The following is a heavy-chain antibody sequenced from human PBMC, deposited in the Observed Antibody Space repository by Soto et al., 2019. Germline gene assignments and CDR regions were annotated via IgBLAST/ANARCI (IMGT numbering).Heavy chain of an antibody. V-gene: IGHV3-23*01. D-gene: IGHD2-15*01. CDR2: IGGSGGGT. Sequence: EVQLLESGGCLVQPGGSLRLSCAASGFTFSRSGMNWVAQAPGMGLEWVSGIGGSGGGTYYEDFVKGRVSIFRDDSKDMLYLQMNSLRVEDTAVYYCAKTGYCSGGSCHYIDYWGHGTLVTVSS. J-gene: IGHJ4*01. CDR3: AKTGYCSGGSCHYIDY. CDR1: GFTFSRSG.